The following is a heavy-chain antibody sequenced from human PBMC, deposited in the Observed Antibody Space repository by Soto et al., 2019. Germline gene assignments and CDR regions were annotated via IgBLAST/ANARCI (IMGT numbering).Heavy chain of an antibody. Sequence: QMQLVPSGTEVKKPGTSVKVSCKASGFTFTSSAMQWVRQARGQRLEWIGWVVGGSGNTTYAQKFQVRVTITRDMSTSTAYMELSSLRSEDTAVYYCAAAIFGVVRFDPWGQGTLVTVS. V-gene: IGHV1-58*02. D-gene: IGHD3-3*01. CDR3: AAAIFGVVRFDP. J-gene: IGHJ5*02. CDR1: GFTFTSSA. CDR2: VVGGSGNT.